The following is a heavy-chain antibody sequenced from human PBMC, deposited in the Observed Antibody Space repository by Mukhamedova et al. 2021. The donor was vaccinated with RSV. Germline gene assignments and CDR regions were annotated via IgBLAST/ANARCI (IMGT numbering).Heavy chain of an antibody. CDR3: AKDGDFWSGPSFGY. J-gene: IGHJ4*02. V-gene: IGHV3-23*01. Sequence: GKGLEWVSAISGSGGSTYYADSVKGRFTISRDNSKNTPYLQMNSLRAEDTAVYYCAKDGDFWSGPSFGYWGQGTLVTVSS. CDR2: ISGSGGST. D-gene: IGHD3-3*01.